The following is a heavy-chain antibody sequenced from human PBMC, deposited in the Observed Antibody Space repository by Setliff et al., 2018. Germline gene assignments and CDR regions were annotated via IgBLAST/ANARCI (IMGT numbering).Heavy chain of an antibody. V-gene: IGHV4-4*08. CDR2: IYTSGST. CDR1: GASISSYY. D-gene: IGHD6-25*01. CDR3: ARGVSGVSWTPRY. J-gene: IGHJ4*02. Sequence: SETLSFTCTVSGASISSYYWSWIRQPPGKGLEWIGYIYTSGSTNYNPSLKSRVTISVDMTANQFSLILRSVVAADTAVYYCARGVSGVSWTPRYWGRGTRVTVSS.